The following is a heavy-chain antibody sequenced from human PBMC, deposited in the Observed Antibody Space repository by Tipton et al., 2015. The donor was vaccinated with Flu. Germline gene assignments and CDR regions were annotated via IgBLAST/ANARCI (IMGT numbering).Heavy chain of an antibody. V-gene: IGHV4-4*07. CDR3: ARGSGSETFVIFDY. CDR2: IYSSGIT. CDR1: GGSLSSFY. Sequence: TLSLTCTVSGGSLSSFYWTWIRQPAGKGLEWIGRIYSSGITKYNPSLKSRVTMSVDTSKNQFSLSLSSVTAADTAVYYCARGSGSETFVIFDYWGQGTLVAVSS. J-gene: IGHJ4*02. D-gene: IGHD3-10*01.